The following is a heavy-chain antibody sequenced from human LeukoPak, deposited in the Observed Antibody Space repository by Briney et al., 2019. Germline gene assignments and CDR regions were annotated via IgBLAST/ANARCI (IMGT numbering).Heavy chain of an antibody. CDR1: GGSISSSSYY. D-gene: IGHD4-23*01. J-gene: IGHJ4*02. V-gene: IGHV4-39*05. CDR2: IYYSGST. CDR3: ATQETVALFDY. Sequence: SETPSLTCTVSGGSISSSSYYWGWIRQPPGKGLEWIGSIYYSGSTYYNPSLKSRVTISVDTSKNQFSLKLSSVTAADTAVYYCATQETVALFDYWGQGTLVTVSS.